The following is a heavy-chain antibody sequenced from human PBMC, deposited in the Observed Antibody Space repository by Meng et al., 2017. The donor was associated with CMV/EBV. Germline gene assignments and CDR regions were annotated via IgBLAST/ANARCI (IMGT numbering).Heavy chain of an antibody. J-gene: IGHJ4*02. V-gene: IGHV3-30*02. Sequence: GESLKISCAASGFTFSSYGMHWVRQAPGKGLEWVAVIWYDGSNKYYADSVKGRFTISRDNSKNTLYLQMNSLRAEDTAVYYCAKDYSPYCSSTSCYGYFDYWGQGTLVTVSS. CDR1: GFTFSSYG. D-gene: IGHD2-2*01. CDR3: AKDYSPYCSSTSCYGYFDY. CDR2: IWYDGSNK.